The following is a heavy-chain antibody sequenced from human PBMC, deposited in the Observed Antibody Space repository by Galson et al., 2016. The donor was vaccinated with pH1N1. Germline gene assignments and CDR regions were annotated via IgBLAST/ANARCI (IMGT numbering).Heavy chain of an antibody. V-gene: IGHV3-23*01. Sequence: SLRLSCAASGFTFTSHAMTWVRQAPGQGLEWVSTMSGSGDNTYYAASVKGRFIISEDNSKNTLYLQMYSLRGEDTAVYYCAKPNCACSRCYYHFHVWGQGTTVTVSS. J-gene: IGHJ3*01. CDR3: AKPNCACSRCYYHFHV. D-gene: IGHD2-15*01. CDR2: MSGSGDNT. CDR1: GFTFTSHA.